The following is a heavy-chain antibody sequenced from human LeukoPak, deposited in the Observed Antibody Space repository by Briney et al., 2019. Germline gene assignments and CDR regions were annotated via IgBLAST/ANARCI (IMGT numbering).Heavy chain of an antibody. CDR3: ARDYKSSCSGATCLYFDY. CDR2: ISAVNGDA. Sequence: VASVKVSCRTSGYNFVNYGVSWVRQAPGQGLEWMGWISAVNGDANSAHKFRGRLSMTMDTSTSTAYMELRSLRSDDTALYFCARDYKSSCSGATCLYFDYWGQGTLVTVSS. J-gene: IGHJ4*02. D-gene: IGHD2-15*01. V-gene: IGHV1-18*01. CDR1: GYNFVNYG.